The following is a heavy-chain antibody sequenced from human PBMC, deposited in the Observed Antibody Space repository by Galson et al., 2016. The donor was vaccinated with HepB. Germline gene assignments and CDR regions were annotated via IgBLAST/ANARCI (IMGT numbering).Heavy chain of an antibody. CDR3: AREMGQWEFQGRWFDP. J-gene: IGHJ5*02. CDR1: GFTVTANY. D-gene: IGHD1-26*01. Sequence: SLRLACAASGFTVTANYMSWVGQAPGKRLEWVSVIYKGGITFYADSVKGRFTISRDNVKNTLNLEMNSLRVDDTAVYYCAREMGQWEFQGRWFDPWGQGTLVTVSS. CDR2: IYKGGIT. V-gene: IGHV3-53*01.